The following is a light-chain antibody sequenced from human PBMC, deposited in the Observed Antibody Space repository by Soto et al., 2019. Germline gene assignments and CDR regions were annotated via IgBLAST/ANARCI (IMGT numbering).Light chain of an antibody. Sequence: EIVLTQSPATLSLSPGERATLSCRASQSVSSYLAWYQQKPGQAPRLLIYDASNRATGIPARFSGSGSGTAFPLPISSLEPEDFAVYSGQLRSTWPLYTFGQGTKLEI. CDR1: QSVSSY. V-gene: IGKV3-11*01. J-gene: IGKJ2*01. CDR3: QLRSTWPLYT. CDR2: DAS.